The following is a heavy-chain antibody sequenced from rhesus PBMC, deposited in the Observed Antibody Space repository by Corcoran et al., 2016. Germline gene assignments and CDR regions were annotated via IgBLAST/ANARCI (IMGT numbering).Heavy chain of an antibody. D-gene: IGHD6-31*01. CDR1: GFTFSSYG. V-gene: IGHV3S5*01. Sequence: EVQLVETGGGLVQPGGSLKLSCAASGFTFSSYGMNWVRKAPGKGLEWVSAINTGGGRISSADSVKGRFTISRDNSKNTLSLQMNSLRAEDTAVYYCATQYSSGWFFDSWGQGVLVTVSS. CDR2: INTGGGRI. CDR3: ATQYSSGWFFDS. J-gene: IGHJ4*01.